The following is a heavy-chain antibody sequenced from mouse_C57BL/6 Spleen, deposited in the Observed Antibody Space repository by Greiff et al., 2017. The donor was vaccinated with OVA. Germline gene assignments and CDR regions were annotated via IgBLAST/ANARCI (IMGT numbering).Heavy chain of an antibody. CDR2: IDPSGSYT. Sequence: QVQLQQSGAELVKPGASVKLSCKASGYTFTSYWMQWVKQRPGQGLEWIGEIDPSGSYTNYNQKFKGKATLTVDTSSSTAYMQLSLLTSEDSAVYYCARNLYFDYWGQGTTLTVSS. V-gene: IGHV1-50*01. CDR3: ARNLYFDY. J-gene: IGHJ2*01. CDR1: GYTFTSYW.